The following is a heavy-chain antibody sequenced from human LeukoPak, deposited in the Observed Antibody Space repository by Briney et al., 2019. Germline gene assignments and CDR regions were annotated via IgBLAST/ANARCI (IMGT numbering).Heavy chain of an antibody. D-gene: IGHD3-16*01. CDR1: GDSISMHY. CDR2: INHSGST. J-gene: IGHJ4*02. CDR3: ARVSGGGVISY. V-gene: IGHV4-59*11. Sequence: SETLSLTCSVSGDSISMHYWSWIRQPPGKGLEWIGEINHSGSTNYNPSLKSRVTISVDTSKNQFSLKLGSVTAADTAVYYCARVSGGGVISYWGQGALVTVSS.